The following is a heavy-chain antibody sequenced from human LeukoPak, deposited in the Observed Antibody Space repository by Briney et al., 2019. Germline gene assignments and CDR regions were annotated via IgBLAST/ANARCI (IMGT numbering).Heavy chain of an antibody. CDR1: GFTFSSYT. CDR2: ISGSSNYI. CDR3: ARDAYGSSVDY. J-gene: IGHJ4*02. Sequence: GGSLRLSCAASGFTFSSYTMNWVRQAPGKGLEWVSSISGSSNYIYYADSVKGRFTISRDNAKNSLYLQMNSLRAEDAAVYYCARDAYGSSVDYWGQGTLVTVSS. V-gene: IGHV3-21*01. D-gene: IGHD1-26*01.